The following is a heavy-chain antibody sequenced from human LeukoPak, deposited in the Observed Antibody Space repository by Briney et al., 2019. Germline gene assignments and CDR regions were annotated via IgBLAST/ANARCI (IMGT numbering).Heavy chain of an antibody. CDR3: ARLTPFCGGDCYDAFDI. Sequence: EASVKVSCKASGYTFTSYGITWVRQAPGQGLEWMGWISAYNGNTNYAQKLQGRVTITADESTSTAYMELSSLRSEDTAVYYCARLTPFCGGDCYDAFDIWGQGTMVTVSS. CDR2: ISAYNGNT. D-gene: IGHD2-21*02. V-gene: IGHV1-18*01. CDR1: GYTFTSYG. J-gene: IGHJ3*02.